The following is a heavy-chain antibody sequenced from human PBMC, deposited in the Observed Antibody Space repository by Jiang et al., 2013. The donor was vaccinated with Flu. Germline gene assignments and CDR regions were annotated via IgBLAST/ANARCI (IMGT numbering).Heavy chain of an antibody. V-gene: IGHV4-39*01. Sequence: GSGLVKPSETLSLTCTVSGGSISSSGYQWGWIRQPPGKGLEWIGSIYYSGSTYYNPSLKSRVTISVDTSKNQFSLKLRSVTAADTAVYYCARRTQGGNSESAFDIWGQGTMVAVSS. CDR3: ARRTQGGNSESAFDI. J-gene: IGHJ3*02. CDR1: GGSISSSGYQ. D-gene: IGHD4-23*01. CDR2: IYYSGST.